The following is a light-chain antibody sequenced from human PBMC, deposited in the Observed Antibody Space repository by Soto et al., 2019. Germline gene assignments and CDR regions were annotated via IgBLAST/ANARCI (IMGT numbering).Light chain of an antibody. V-gene: IGKV3-20*01. J-gene: IGKJ2*01. CDR3: QQYGASPQVYA. CDR2: GAS. Sequence: EIVLTQSPGTLSLSPGERATLSCRTSRSDRNTYLAWYQQKPGQAPRLLIYGASSRATGIPDRFSDSGAGTDFTLTISRLEPDDFAVYYCQQYGASPQVYAFGQGTKLEIK. CDR1: RSDRNTY.